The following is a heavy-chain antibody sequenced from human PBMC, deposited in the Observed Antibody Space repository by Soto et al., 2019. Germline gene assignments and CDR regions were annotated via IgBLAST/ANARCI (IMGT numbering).Heavy chain of an antibody. CDR2: IKSKTDGGTT. CDR1: GFTFSNAW. J-gene: IGHJ4*02. V-gene: IGHV3-15*01. CDR3: TTEPDVEVTTFTLDY. D-gene: IGHD2-21*02. Sequence: GGSLRLSCAASGFTFSNAWMSWVRQAPGKGLEWVGRIKSKTDGGTTDYAAPVKGRLTISRDDSKNTLYLQMNSLKTEDTAVYYCTTEPDVEVTTFTLDYWGQGTLVTVSS.